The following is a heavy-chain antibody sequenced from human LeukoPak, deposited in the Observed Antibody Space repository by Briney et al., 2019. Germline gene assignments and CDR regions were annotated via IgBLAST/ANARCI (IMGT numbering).Heavy chain of an antibody. V-gene: IGHV3-43*02. CDR2: ISGDGGST. Sequence: LSGGSLRLSCAASGFTFDDYAMHWVRQAPGKGLEWVSLISGDGGSTYYADSVKGRFTISRDNSKNSLYLQMSSLRSEDTALYYCAKDIGHYDILTGYPDYWGQGTLVTVSS. J-gene: IGHJ4*02. CDR3: AKDIGHYDILTGYPDY. D-gene: IGHD3-9*01. CDR1: GFTFDDYA.